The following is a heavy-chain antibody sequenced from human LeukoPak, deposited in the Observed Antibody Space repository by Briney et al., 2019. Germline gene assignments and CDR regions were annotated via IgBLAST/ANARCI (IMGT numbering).Heavy chain of an antibody. J-gene: IGHJ3*02. CDR2: VIPTLGIA. V-gene: IGHV1-69*02. CDR1: GGTFSSYT. CDR3: ARPRSYYYDSSGYEAFDI. D-gene: IGHD3-22*01. Sequence: ASVKVSCKASGGTFSSYTISWVRQAPGQGLEWMGRVIPTLGIANYAQKFQGRVTITADKSTSTAYMELSSLRSEDTAVYYCARPRSYYYDSSGYEAFDIWGQGTMVTVSS.